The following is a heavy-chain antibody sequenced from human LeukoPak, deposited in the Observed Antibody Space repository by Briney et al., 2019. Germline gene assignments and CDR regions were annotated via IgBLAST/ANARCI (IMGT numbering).Heavy chain of an antibody. Sequence: SETLSLTCAVYGGSFSGYYWSWIRQPPGKGLEWIGEINHSGSTNYNPSLKSRVTISVDTSKNQFSLKLSSVTAADTAVYYCARDRGTIFGVGFDYWGQGTLVTVSS. CDR3: ARDRGTIFGVGFDY. CDR1: GGSFSGYY. CDR2: INHSGST. J-gene: IGHJ4*02. V-gene: IGHV4-34*01. D-gene: IGHD3-3*01.